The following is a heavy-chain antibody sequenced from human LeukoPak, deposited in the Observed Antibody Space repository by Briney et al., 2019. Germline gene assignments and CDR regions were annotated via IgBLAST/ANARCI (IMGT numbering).Heavy chain of an antibody. CDR3: ARVGPPRSDAFDI. J-gene: IGHJ3*02. V-gene: IGHV3-72*01. CDR2: TRDKANSYTT. CDR1: GFTFSDHY. Sequence: GGSLRPSCAASGFTFSDHYMDWVRQTPGKGLEWVGRTRDKANSYTTEYAASAKGRFTISRDDSKNSLYLQMNSLKTEDTAVYYCARVGPPRSDAFDIWGQGTMVTVSS.